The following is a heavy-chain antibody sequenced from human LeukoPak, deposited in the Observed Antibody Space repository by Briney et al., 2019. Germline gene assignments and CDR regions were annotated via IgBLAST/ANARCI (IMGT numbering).Heavy chain of an antibody. CDR2: INPNSGGT. V-gene: IGHV1-2*02. J-gene: IGHJ4*02. Sequence: GASVKVSCKASGYTFTGYYMHWVRQAPGQGLEWMGWINPNSGGTNYAQKFQGRVTMTRDTSISTAYMELSRLRSDDTAVYYCARVGTYYYGSGSSSFDYWGQGTLVTVSS. CDR3: ARVGTYYYGSGSSSFDY. D-gene: IGHD3-10*01. CDR1: GYTFTGYY.